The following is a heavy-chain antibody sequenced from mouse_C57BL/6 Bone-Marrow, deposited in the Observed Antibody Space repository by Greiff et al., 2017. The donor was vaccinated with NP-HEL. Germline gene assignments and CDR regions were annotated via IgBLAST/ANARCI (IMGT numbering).Heavy chain of an antibody. Sequence: EVQRVESGGGLVKPGGSLKLSCAASGFTFSDYGMHWVRQAPEKGLEWVAYISSGSSTIYYADTVKGRFTISRDNAKNTLFLQMTSLRSEDTAMYYCARKIYSNYVWYFDVWGTGTTVTVSS. V-gene: IGHV5-17*01. CDR3: ARKIYSNYVWYFDV. D-gene: IGHD2-5*01. CDR1: GFTFSDYG. J-gene: IGHJ1*03. CDR2: ISSGSSTI.